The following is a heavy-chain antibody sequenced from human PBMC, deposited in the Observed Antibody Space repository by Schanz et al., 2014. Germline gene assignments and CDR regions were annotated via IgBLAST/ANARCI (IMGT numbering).Heavy chain of an antibody. D-gene: IGHD3-10*01. CDR1: GGTFSSYT. CDR3: GRGFSRSYIDF. Sequence: QVQLVQSGAEVKKPGSSVKVSCTASGGTFSSYTISWIRQAPGQGLEWMGWISAYNGNTNYAQKLQGRVTMTTDTSTSTAYMDLRSLRSDDTAVYCCGRGFSRSYIDFWGQGTLIAVSS. J-gene: IGHJ4*02. CDR2: ISAYNGNT. V-gene: IGHV1-18*01.